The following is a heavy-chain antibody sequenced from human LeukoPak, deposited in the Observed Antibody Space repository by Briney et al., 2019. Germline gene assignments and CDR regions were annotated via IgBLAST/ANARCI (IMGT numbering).Heavy chain of an antibody. D-gene: IGHD4-23*01. V-gene: IGHV1-2*02. CDR2: INPHSGGT. Sequence: ASVKVSCKASGYTFTGYYMHWVRQAPGQGLEWMGWINPHSGGTNSAQKFQGRVTMTRDTSISTAYMELSRLRSDDTAVYYCGRAYDYGGNLVPFDYWGQGILVTVSS. CDR3: GRAYDYGGNLVPFDY. J-gene: IGHJ4*02. CDR1: GYTFTGYY.